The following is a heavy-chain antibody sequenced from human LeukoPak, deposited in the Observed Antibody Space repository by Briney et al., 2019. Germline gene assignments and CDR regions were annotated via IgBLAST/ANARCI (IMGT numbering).Heavy chain of an antibody. V-gene: IGHV1-24*01. CDR1: GNTLSEFS. Sequence: GASVKVSCKVTGNTLSEFSMLWVRQSPGKGLEWMGGFDPEVGETVYAQKFQGRVTMTEDTSTETAYMELSSLRSEDTAVYYCATDLLAGGLETFDPWGQGTLVTVSS. J-gene: IGHJ5*02. CDR3: ATDLLAGGLETFDP. CDR2: FDPEVGET.